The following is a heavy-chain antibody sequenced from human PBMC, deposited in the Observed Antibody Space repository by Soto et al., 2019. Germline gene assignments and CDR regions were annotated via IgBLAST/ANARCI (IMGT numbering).Heavy chain of an antibody. CDR3: VKGGWLDF. D-gene: IGHD3-16*01. Sequence: EVQLLESGGGLVQPGGSLRLSCAASGFTFNTFEMSWVRQAPGRGLEWVSFISTDSSRAYYADAVKGRFTISRDNSKHTPYLQMNSLTAEDTAVYSCVKGGWLDFWGQVTLVTVSS. J-gene: IGHJ5*01. V-gene: IGHV3-23*01. CDR2: ISTDSSRA. CDR1: GFTFNTFE.